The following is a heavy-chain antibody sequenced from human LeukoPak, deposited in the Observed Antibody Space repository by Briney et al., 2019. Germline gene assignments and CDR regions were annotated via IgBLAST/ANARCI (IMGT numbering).Heavy chain of an antibody. J-gene: IGHJ4*02. CDR2: MRSKTDGGTT. CDR3: TTAFTNYYDSSGYYYVVDY. Sequence: GGSLRLSCAASGFTFSNAWMSWVRQAQGKGLEWVGRMRSKTDGGTTDYAAPVKGRFTISRDDSKNTLYLQMNSLKTEDTAVYYCTTAFTNYYDSSGYYYVVDYWGQGTLVTVSS. D-gene: IGHD3-22*01. V-gene: IGHV3-15*01. CDR1: GFTFSNAW.